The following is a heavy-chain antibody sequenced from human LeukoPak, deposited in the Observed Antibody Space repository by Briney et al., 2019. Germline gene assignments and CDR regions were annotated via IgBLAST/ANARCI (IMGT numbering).Heavy chain of an antibody. Sequence: PGGALRLSCAASGFTFSSYAMHWVRQAPGKGVEYVSAISSNGGSTYYADSVKGRFTIPRDNSKNTVYLQMGSLRAEDMAVYYCARVRYDFWSGYPFDYWGQGTLVTVSS. D-gene: IGHD3-3*01. CDR3: ARVRYDFWSGYPFDY. CDR2: ISSNGGST. J-gene: IGHJ4*02. V-gene: IGHV3-64*02. CDR1: GFTFSSYA.